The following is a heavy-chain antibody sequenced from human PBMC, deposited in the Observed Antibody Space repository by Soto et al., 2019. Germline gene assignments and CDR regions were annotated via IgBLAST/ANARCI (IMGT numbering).Heavy chain of an antibody. J-gene: IGHJ6*02. CDR2: IYYSGST. CDR3: AREGVLLWFGEPLRGMDV. V-gene: IGHV4-61*01. CDR1: GGSVSSGSYY. D-gene: IGHD3-10*01. Sequence: SETLSLTCTVSGGSVSSGSYYWSWLQQPPGKGLEWIGYIYYSGSTNYYPSLKSRVTISVDTSKNQFSLKLSSVTAADTAVYYCAREGVLLWFGEPLRGMDVWGQGTTVTVSS.